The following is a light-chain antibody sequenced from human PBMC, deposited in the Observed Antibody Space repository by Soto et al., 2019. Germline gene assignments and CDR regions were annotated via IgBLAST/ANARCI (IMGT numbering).Light chain of an antibody. CDR2: GTS. V-gene: IGKV3-20*01. Sequence: EIVLTQSPGTLSLSPGERATLSCRASQSVSNSYLAWYQQKPGQAPRLLIYGTSSRATAIPDRFSGSGSGTDFNLTISRLEPEDFAVYYCQQYCISSWTFGQGTKVEIK. J-gene: IGKJ1*01. CDR1: QSVSNSY. CDR3: QQYCISSWT.